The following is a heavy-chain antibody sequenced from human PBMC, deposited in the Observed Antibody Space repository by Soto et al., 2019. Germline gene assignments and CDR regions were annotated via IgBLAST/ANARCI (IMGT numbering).Heavy chain of an antibody. J-gene: IGHJ4*02. CDR3: ARERYYDTSGYSRQTFDY. V-gene: IGHV4-30-4*08. Sequence: TLSLTCTVSGGSISGGNYYWSWIRQSPGKGLEWIGYISYSGSTYYNPSLKSRVTISVNTSKNQFSLELTSVTAADTAVYYCARERYYDTSGYSRQTFDYWGQGTLVTVSS. CDR1: GGSISGGNYY. CDR2: ISYSGST. D-gene: IGHD3-22*01.